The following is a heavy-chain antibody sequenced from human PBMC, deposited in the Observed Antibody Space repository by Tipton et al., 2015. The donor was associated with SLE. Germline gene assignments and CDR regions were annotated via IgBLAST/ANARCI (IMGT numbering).Heavy chain of an antibody. V-gene: IGHV4-34*01. D-gene: IGHD3-22*01. Sequence: GLVKPSETLSLTCAVYGGSFSGYYWSCIRQPPGKGLEWIGEINHSGSTNYNPSLKSRVTMSLETSKNQFSLKLSSVTAADTAVYYCARSGPPTLRDRLLGAFDILGQGTLVTVSS. CDR1: GGSFSGYY. J-gene: IGHJ3*02. CDR3: ARSGPPTLRDRLLGAFDI. CDR2: INHSGST.